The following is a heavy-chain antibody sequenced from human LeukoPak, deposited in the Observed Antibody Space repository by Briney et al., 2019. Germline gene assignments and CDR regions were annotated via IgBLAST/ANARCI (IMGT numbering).Heavy chain of an antibody. V-gene: IGHV3-23*01. CDR2: IGFGDDSA. CDR3: ARGSGWYSSSPKDY. J-gene: IGHJ4*02. CDR1: GFTFNNYA. D-gene: IGHD6-19*01. Sequence: GGSLRLSCAASGFTFNNYAMSWVRQAPGKGLEWVSTIGFGDDSAYYADSVKGRFTISRDNSKNTLYLQMNSLRAEDTAVYYCARGSGWYSSSPKDYWGQGTLVTVSS.